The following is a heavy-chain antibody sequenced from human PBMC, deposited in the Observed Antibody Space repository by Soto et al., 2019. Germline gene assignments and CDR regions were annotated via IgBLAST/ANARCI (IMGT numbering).Heavy chain of an antibody. CDR2: ISNDGSNK. CDR1: GFTFRTFA. Sequence: GGSLRLSCAASGFTFRTFAMHWVRQAPGKGLEWVAVISNDGSNKYFLDSVKGRFTVSRDNSNNTLYLQMDSLRAEDTAVYYCARDKKPFNWSPSILKSYYYGMAVWGQGTTVTVSS. V-gene: IGHV3-30-3*01. CDR3: ARDKKPFNWSPSILKSYYYGMAV. D-gene: IGHD1-1*01. J-gene: IGHJ6*02.